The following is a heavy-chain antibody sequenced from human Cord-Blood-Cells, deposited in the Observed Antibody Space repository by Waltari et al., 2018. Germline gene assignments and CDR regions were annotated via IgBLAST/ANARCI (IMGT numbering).Heavy chain of an antibody. CDR3: ASDRRGRFDY. Sequence: QLQLQESGPGLVKASETLSLTCTGSGGSISSSSYYWGWSRQPPGKGLEWIGSIYYSGSTYYNPSLKSRVTISVDTSKNQFSLKLSSVTAAYTAVYYCASDRRGRFDYWGQGTLVTVSS. V-gene: IGHV4-39*01. CDR2: IYYSGST. CDR1: GGSISSSSYY. J-gene: IGHJ4*02.